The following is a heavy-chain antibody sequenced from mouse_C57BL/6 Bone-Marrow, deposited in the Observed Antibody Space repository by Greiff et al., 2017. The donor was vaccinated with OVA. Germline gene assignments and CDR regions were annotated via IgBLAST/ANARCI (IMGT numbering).Heavy chain of an antibody. D-gene: IGHD1-1*01. J-gene: IGHJ2*01. CDR1: GYTFTDYN. CDR2: INPNNGGT. V-gene: IGHV1-22*01. CDR3: ARPEITTVVPYLDY. Sequence: EVQLQQSGPELVKPGASVKMSCKASGYTFTDYNMHWVKQSHGKSLEWIGYINPNNGGTSYNQKFKGKATLTVNKSSSPAYMELRSLTSEDSAVDYGARPEITTVVPYLDYWGQGTTLTVSS.